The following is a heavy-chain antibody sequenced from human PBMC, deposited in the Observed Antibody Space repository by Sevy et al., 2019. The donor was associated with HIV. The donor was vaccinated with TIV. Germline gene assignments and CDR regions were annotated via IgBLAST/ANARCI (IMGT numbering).Heavy chain of an antibody. Sequence: ASVKVSCKASGYTFSSYGISWVRLAPGRGLEWMGWISEYNGNRDYAQNVKGRVILTTDTGTSTVYMELRSLRSDDTAVYYCARDNRDLQSAVAFDIWGQGTMVTVSS. CDR2: ISEYNGNR. V-gene: IGHV1-18*04. CDR1: GYTFSSYG. CDR3: ARDNRDLQSAVAFDI. J-gene: IGHJ3*02.